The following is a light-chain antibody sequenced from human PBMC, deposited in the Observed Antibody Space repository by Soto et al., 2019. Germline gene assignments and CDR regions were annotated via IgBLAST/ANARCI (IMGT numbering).Light chain of an antibody. J-gene: IGKJ4*01. CDR2: LCS. V-gene: IGKV2-28*01. CDR3: AQGLATPFT. Sequence: EIVLTQSPLSLPVTPGEPASISCRSSRNLLHSNGYYYLDWYLQKPGQSPQLLIYLCSNRASGVPDRFSGSGSGTDFTLTISRVEAEDVGVYFCAQGLATPFTFGGGTKVDIK. CDR1: RNLLHSNGYYY.